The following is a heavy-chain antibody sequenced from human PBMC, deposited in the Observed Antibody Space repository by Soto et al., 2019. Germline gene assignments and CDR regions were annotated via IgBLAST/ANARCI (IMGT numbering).Heavy chain of an antibody. CDR2: TKTKAQRYTT. CDR1: GFTLSDHY. J-gene: IGHJ4*02. D-gene: IGHD1-26*01. CDR3: VRWDSGNPEN. V-gene: IGHV3-72*01. Sequence: EVQLVESGGGLVQPGGSLRLSCVVSGFTLSDHYIDWVRQAPGKGLEWVGRTKTKAQRYTTEYAASVKCRFTISRDDSEYSVYQQRNSRNTEDTSVYYCVRWDSGNPENWGQGTLVTVSS.